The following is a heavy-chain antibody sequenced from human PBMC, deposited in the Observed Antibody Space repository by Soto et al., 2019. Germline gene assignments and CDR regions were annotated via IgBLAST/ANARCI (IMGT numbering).Heavy chain of an antibody. J-gene: IGHJ6*02. CDR2: ITHSATP. D-gene: IGHD3-10*01. V-gene: IGHV4-34*01. Sequence: PLFLTRAVYGGSFSGYYWSWVRPPPGKGVEWIGEITHSATPNYNPCLKSRVTRSGDTAKNQFSLKLSSVTAEDTAVYYCARQGVVRRRDYYGMDVWGQGTTVTVSS. CDR1: GGSFSGYY. CDR3: ARQGVVRRRDYYGMDV.